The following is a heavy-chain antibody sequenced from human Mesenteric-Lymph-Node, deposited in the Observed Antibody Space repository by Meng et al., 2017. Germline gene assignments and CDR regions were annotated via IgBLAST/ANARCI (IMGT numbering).Heavy chain of an antibody. V-gene: IGHV3-72*01. CDR2: TRNKANSYTT. D-gene: IGHD3-22*01. CDR1: GFTFSDHY. Sequence: GESLKISCAASGFTFSDHYMDWVRQAPGKGLEWVGRTRNKANSYTTEYAASVKGRFTISRDDSKNSLYLQMNSLKTEDTAVYYCAREQYYYDSSGYSNWGQGTLVTVSS. CDR3: AREQYYYDSSGYSN. J-gene: IGHJ4*02.